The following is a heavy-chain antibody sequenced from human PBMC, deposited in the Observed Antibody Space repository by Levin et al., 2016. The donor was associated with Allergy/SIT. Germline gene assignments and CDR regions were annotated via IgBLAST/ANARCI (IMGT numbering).Heavy chain of an antibody. V-gene: IGHV2-26*01. J-gene: IGHJ4*02. CDR2: ILSNDET. Sequence: RQAPGKALEWLAHILSNDETSYNTALNYRATISADTSINTAYLQWINLEASDTAMYYCARILGVAGTWDYFDYWGQGTLVTVSS. D-gene: IGHD6-19*01. CDR3: ARILGVAGTWDYFDY.